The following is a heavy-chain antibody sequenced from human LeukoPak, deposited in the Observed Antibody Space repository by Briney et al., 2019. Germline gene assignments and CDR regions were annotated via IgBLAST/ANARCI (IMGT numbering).Heavy chain of an antibody. Sequence: SETLSLTCTVSGGSISSSSYYWGWIRQPPGKGLEWIGSIYYSGSTYYNPSLQSRVTISVDTAKNQFSLKLSSVTAADTAVYYCARRRNVGYFDYWGQGTLVTVSS. CDR1: GGSISSSSYY. CDR3: ARRRNVGYFDY. CDR2: IYYSGST. V-gene: IGHV4-39*01. J-gene: IGHJ4*02.